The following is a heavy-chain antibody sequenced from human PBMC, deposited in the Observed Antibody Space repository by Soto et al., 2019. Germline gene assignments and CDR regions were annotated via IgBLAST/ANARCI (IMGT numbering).Heavy chain of an antibody. D-gene: IGHD3-16*01. CDR1: GFTFSGSA. V-gene: IGHV3-73*01. CDR2: IRSKANTYAT. Sequence: EVQLVESGGGLVQPGGSLKLSCAASGFTFSGSAVHWVRQASEKGLEWVGRIRSKANTYATTYAASVKGRFTMSRDDSKNTAYLQMNSLKTEDTAVYYCARRICLDSVDYWGQGTLVTVSS. J-gene: IGHJ4*02. CDR3: ARRICLDSVDY.